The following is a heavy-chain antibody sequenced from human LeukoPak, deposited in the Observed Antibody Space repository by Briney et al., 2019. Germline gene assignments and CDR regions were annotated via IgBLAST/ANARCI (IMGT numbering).Heavy chain of an antibody. V-gene: IGHV3-23*01. CDR3: AKDAILWFGELFDYFDY. CDR1: GFTFSSYA. J-gene: IGHJ4*02. D-gene: IGHD3-10*01. CDR2: ISGSGGST. Sequence: GGSLRLSCAASGFTFSSYAMSWVRQAPGKGLEWVSAISGSGGSTYYADSVKGRFTISRDNSENTLYLQMNSLRAEDTAVYYCAKDAILWFGELFDYFDYWGQGTLVTVSS.